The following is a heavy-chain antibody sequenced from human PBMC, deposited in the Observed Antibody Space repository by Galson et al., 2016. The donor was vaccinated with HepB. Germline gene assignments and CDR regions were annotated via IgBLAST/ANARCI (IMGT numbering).Heavy chain of an antibody. CDR2: ISSDSSLI. Sequence: SLRLSCAVSGFTFRAYSMNWVRQAPGKGLEWVSSISSDSSLIFYADSVKGRFTISRDNANNSLSLQMNSLRAEDTALYYCARGPPRRVGALGYFEYWGQGILVTVSS. D-gene: IGHD1-26*01. CDR1: GFTFRAYS. CDR3: ARGPPRRVGALGYFEY. V-gene: IGHV3-21*01. J-gene: IGHJ4*02.